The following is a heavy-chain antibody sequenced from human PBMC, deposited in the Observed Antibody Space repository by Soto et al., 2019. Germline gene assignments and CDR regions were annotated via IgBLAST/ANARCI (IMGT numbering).Heavy chain of an antibody. J-gene: IGHJ5*02. D-gene: IGHD3-10*01. V-gene: IGHV4-30-4*01. CDR1: GGSISNDETY. Sequence: QVQLQESGPGLVKPSQTLSLTCTVSGGSISNDETYWSWIRQPPGKGLEWIGYIYYRGTTYFNPSPKSRLSMSVDTSKNQFSLKLTSVTAADTAVYYCARGRGGVHWFDPWGQGTLVTVSS. CDR3: ARGRGGVHWFDP. CDR2: IYYRGTT.